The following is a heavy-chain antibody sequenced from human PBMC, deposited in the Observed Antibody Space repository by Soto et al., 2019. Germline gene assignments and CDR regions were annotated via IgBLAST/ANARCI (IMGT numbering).Heavy chain of an antibody. V-gene: IGHV3-23*01. CDR1: GCTFNNYA. J-gene: IGHJ4*02. CDR2: ISGGGDTT. D-gene: IGHD3-10*01. CDR3: AKGRGGSGSLTPRVDF. Sequence: EVQLLESGGGLVQPGGSLRLSCAASGCTFNNYAMTWVRQAPGKGLEWVSAISGGGDTTSYADSVKGRFTVSRDGSKNTLYLQRSSLRAEDTALYYCAKGRGGSGSLTPRVDFWGQGTLVTVSS.